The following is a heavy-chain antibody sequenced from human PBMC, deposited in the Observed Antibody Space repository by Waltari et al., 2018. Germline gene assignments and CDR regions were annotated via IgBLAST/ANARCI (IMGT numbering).Heavy chain of an antibody. V-gene: IGHV3-53*01. J-gene: IGHJ6*02. D-gene: IGHD5-18*01. Sequence: EVQLVESGGGLIQPGGSLRLSCAASGFTVSSNYMSWVRRAPGRGLEWVSVIYSGGSTYYADSVKGRFTISRDNSKNTLYLQMNSLRAEDTAVYYCARDQGGYSFGYSYYGMDVWGQGTTVTVSS. CDR1: GFTVSSNY. CDR2: IYSGGST. CDR3: ARDQGGYSFGYSYYGMDV.